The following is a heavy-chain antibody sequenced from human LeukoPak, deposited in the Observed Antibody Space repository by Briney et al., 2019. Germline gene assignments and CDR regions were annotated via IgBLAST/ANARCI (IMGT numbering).Heavy chain of an antibody. D-gene: IGHD3-10*01. J-gene: IGHJ3*02. CDR2: ISGSGGST. CDR3: AKDGLWFGESTDAFDI. CDR1: GFTFSSYA. V-gene: IGHV3-23*01. Sequence: GGSLRLSCAASGFTFSSYAMSWVRQAPGKGLEWVSAISGSGGSTYYADSVKGRFTISRDNSKNTLYLQMNSLRAEDTAVYYCAKDGLWFGESTDAFDIWGQGTMVTVPS.